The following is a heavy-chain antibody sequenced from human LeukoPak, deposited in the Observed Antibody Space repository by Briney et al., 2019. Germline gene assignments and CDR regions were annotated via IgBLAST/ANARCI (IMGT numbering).Heavy chain of an antibody. CDR3: ARGVLIAAAGTSFDY. D-gene: IGHD6-13*01. CDR2: ISAYNGNT. J-gene: IGHJ4*02. Sequence: ASVEVSCKASGYTFTSYGISWVRQAPGQGLEWMGWISAYNGNTNYAQKLQGRVTMTTDTSTSTAYMELRSLRSDDTAVYYCARGVLIAAAGTSFDYWGQGTLVTVSS. CDR1: GYTFTSYG. V-gene: IGHV1-18*01.